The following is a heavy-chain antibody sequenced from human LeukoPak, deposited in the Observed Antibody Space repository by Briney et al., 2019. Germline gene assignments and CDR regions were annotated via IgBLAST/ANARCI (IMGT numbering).Heavy chain of an antibody. CDR3: ARDRNPTGAFDI. CDR2: ISYDGSNK. J-gene: IGHJ3*02. D-gene: IGHD1-14*01. Sequence: PGRSLRLSCAASGFTFSSYAMHWVRQAPGKGLEWVAVISYDGSNKYYADSVKGRFTISRDNSKNTLYLQMNNLRAEDTAVYYCARDRNPTGAFDIWGQGTMVTVSS. V-gene: IGHV3-30-3*01. CDR1: GFTFSSYA.